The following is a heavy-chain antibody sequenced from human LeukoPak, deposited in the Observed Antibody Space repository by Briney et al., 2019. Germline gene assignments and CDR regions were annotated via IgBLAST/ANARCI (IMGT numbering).Heavy chain of an antibody. CDR3: ARTRGGYSGYAYYFDY. CDR2: IYSGGST. J-gene: IGHJ4*02. V-gene: IGHV3-53*01. Sequence: GGSLRLSCAASGFTVSSNYMSWVRQAPGKGLEWVSVIYSGGSTYYADSVKGRFTISRDNSKNTLYLQMNSLRAEDTAVYYCARTRGGYSGYAYYFDYWGQGTLVTVSS. CDR1: GFTVSSNY. D-gene: IGHD5-12*01.